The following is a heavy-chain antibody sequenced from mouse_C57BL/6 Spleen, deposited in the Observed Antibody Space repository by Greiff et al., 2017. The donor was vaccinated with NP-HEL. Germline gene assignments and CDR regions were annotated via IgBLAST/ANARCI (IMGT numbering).Heavy chain of an antibody. V-gene: IGHV5-17*01. J-gene: IGHJ4*01. D-gene: IGHD2-3*01. Sequence: EVQLVESGGGLVKPGGSLKLSCAASGFTFSDYGMHWVRQAPEKGLEWVAYISSGSSTIYYADTVKGRFTISRDNAKNTLFLQMTSLRSEDTAMYYWAGSDGYYSYYAMDYWGQGTSVTVSS. CDR3: AGSDGYYSYYAMDY. CDR1: GFTFSDYG. CDR2: ISSGSSTI.